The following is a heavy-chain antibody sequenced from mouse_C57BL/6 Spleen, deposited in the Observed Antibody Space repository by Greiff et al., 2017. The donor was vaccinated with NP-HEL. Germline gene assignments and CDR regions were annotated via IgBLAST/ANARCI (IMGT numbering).Heavy chain of an antibody. Sequence: VQLQQSGAELARPGASVKLSCKASGYTFTSYGISWVKQRPGQGLEWIGEIYPRSGNTYYNEKFKGKATLTADKSSSTAYMELRSLTSEDSAVYFCARGLIYYDYPYYAMDYWGQGTSVTVSS. CDR1: GYTFTSYG. J-gene: IGHJ4*01. D-gene: IGHD2-4*01. CDR2: IYPRSGNT. CDR3: ARGLIYYDYPYYAMDY. V-gene: IGHV1-81*01.